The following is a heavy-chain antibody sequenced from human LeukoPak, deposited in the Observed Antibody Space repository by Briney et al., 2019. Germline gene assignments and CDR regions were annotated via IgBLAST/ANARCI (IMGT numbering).Heavy chain of an antibody. Sequence: PGGSLRLSCAASGFTFSSYAMSWVRQAPGKGLESISVISGSGDATNYADSVKGRFTISRDNSKSMLYVQMNSLRAEDTAVYYCAKDFLANPLTFDYWGQGTLVTVSS. D-gene: IGHD1-14*01. J-gene: IGHJ4*02. CDR2: ISGSGDAT. CDR3: AKDFLANPLTFDY. CDR1: GFTFSSYA. V-gene: IGHV3-23*01.